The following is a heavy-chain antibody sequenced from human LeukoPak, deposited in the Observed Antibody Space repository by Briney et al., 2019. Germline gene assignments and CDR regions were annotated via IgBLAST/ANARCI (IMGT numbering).Heavy chain of an antibody. CDR3: ARHESYYYGSGSYQGEFDY. D-gene: IGHD3-10*01. J-gene: IGHJ4*02. CDR1: GYSFTSYW. Sequence: GESLKISCKGSGYSFTSYWIGWVRQMPGKGLEWMGIIYPSDSDTRYSPSFQGQVTISADKSISTAYLQWSSLKASDTAMYYCARHESYYYGSGSYQGEFDYWGQGTLVTVSS. CDR2: IYPSDSDT. V-gene: IGHV5-51*01.